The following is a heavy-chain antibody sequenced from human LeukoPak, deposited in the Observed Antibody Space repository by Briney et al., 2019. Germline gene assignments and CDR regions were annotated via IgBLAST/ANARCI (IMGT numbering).Heavy chain of an antibody. V-gene: IGHV3-9*01. D-gene: IGHD6-13*01. J-gene: IGHJ4*02. Sequence: GGSLRLSCAASGFTLDVYAMHWVREARGKGLEWVSGISWNSGSIRYADPVKGRFTISRDNAKNSLYLQMNSLRAEDTALYYCAKDMSSQCSCSWYFDYWGQGTLVTVSS. CDR2: ISWNSGSI. CDR3: AKDMSSQCSCSWYFDY. CDR1: GFTLDVYA.